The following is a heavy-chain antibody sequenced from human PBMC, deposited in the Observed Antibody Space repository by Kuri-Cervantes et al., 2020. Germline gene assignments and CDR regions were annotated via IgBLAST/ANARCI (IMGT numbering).Heavy chain of an antibody. V-gene: IGHV4-59*01. CDR2: IYYSGST. Sequence: GSLRLSCTVSGGSISSYYWSWIRQPPGKGLEWIGYIYYSGSTNYNPSLKSRVTISVDTSKNQFSLKLSSVTAADTAVYYCARDRKGGQQLVRSYYYYGMDVWGQGTTVTVSS. D-gene: IGHD6-13*01. CDR1: GGSISSYY. J-gene: IGHJ6*02. CDR3: ARDRKGGQQLVRSYYYYGMDV.